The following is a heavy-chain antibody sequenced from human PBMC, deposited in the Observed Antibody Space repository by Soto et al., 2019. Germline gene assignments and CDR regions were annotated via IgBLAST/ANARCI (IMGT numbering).Heavy chain of an antibody. J-gene: IGHJ5*02. CDR3: ARQYCSSTSCYSLRWFDP. CDR2: IIPIFGTA. V-gene: IGHV1-69*13. Sequence: ASVKVSCKASGGTFSSYAISWVRQAPGQGLEWMGGIIPIFGTANYAQKFQGRVTITADESTSTAYMELSSLRSEDTAVYYCARQYCSSTSCYSLRWFDPWGQGTLVTVSS. D-gene: IGHD2-2*02. CDR1: GGTFSSYA.